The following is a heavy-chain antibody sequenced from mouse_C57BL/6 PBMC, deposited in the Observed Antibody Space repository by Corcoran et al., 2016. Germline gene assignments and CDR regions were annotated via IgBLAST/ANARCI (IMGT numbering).Heavy chain of an antibody. Sequence: EVQLQQSGPELVKPGASVKIPCKASGYTFTDYNMDWVKQSHGKSLEWIGDINPNNGGTIYNQKFKGKATLTVDKSSNTAYMELRSLTSEDTAVYYCARRSFISLYAMDYWGQGTSVTVSS. CDR3: ARRSFISLYAMDY. V-gene: IGHV1-18*01. CDR2: INPNNGGT. J-gene: IGHJ4*01. D-gene: IGHD1-1*01. CDR1: GYTFTDYN.